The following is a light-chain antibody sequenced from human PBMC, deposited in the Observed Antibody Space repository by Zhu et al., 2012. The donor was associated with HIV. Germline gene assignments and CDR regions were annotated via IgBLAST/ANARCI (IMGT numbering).Light chain of an antibody. Sequence: DFQMTQSPSTVSASVGDRVTIPCRASQSISSWLAWYQQKPGKAPKLLIYKASSLESGVPSRFSGSGSGTEFTLTISSLQPDDFATYYCQQYNSYPWTFGQGTKVEIK. CDR2: KAS. CDR1: QSISSW. V-gene: IGKV1-5*03. CDR3: QQYNSYPWT. J-gene: IGKJ1*01.